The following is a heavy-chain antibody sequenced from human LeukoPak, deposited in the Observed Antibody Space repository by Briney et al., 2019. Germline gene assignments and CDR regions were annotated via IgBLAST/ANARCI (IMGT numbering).Heavy chain of an antibody. Sequence: GESLKISCKGSGYSFTHYWIGWVRQMPGKGLEWMGIICPNDSDSRYSPAFQGQVSISADKSISTAYLQWSNLRASDTAIYYCARLNYSSTWYPAYWGQGTLVTVSS. CDR3: ARLNYSSTWYPAY. CDR1: GYSFTHYW. V-gene: IGHV5-51*01. CDR2: ICPNDSDS. D-gene: IGHD6-13*01. J-gene: IGHJ4*02.